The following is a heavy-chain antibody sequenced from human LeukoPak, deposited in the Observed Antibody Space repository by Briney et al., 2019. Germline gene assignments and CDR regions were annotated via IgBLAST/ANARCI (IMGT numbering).Heavy chain of an antibody. CDR2: IKSKTGGGTK. CDR3: TTDRYDFWSCDAFDI. D-gene: IGHD3-3*01. Sequence: GGSLRLSCAASRFTFSNAWMTWVRQAPGKGREGVGRIKSKTGGGTKDYVAPVKGRFTISRVDSKNTLYLEMNSLKTEDTAVYYCTTDRYDFWSCDAFDIWGQGTMVTVSS. CDR1: RFTFSNAW. V-gene: IGHV3-15*01. J-gene: IGHJ3*02.